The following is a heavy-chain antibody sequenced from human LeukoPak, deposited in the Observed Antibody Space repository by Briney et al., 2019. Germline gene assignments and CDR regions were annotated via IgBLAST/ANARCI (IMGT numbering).Heavy chain of an antibody. D-gene: IGHD5-12*01. CDR2: IYHSGST. CDR3: ASRGYSGYDFFLYFDY. V-gene: IGHV4-4*02. J-gene: IGHJ4*02. CDR1: GGSISSSNW. Sequence: KASGTLSLTCAVSGGSISSSNWWSWARQPPGKGLEWIGEIYHSGSTNYNPSLKSRVTISVDKSKNQFSLKLSSVTAADTAVYYCASRGYSGYDFFLYFDYWGQGTLVTVSS.